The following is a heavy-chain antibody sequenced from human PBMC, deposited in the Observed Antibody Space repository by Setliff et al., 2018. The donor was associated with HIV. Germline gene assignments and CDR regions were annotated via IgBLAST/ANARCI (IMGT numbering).Heavy chain of an antibody. Sequence: GGSLRLSCAASGFTFSSYNMNWVRQAPGKGLEWVSSISSTSTYTYYADSLKGRFTTSRDNAKNPLYLQMNSLRAEDTAVYYCARILSSRGIIEAYYYAMDVWGQGTTVTVSS. CDR3: ARILSSRGIIEAYYYAMDV. CDR1: GFTFSSYN. CDR2: ISSTSTYT. D-gene: IGHD3-10*01. V-gene: IGHV3-21*06. J-gene: IGHJ6*02.